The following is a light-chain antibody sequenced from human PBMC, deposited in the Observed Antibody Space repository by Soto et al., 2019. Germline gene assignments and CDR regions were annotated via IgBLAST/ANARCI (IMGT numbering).Light chain of an antibody. Sequence: EIVLTQSPATLSLSPGERATLSSRASQSVSSFLAWYQQKPGQAPRLLIYDASNRATGIPARFSGSGSGTDFTLTISSLEPEDFAVYYCQQRSNSIFTFGPGTKVDIK. CDR1: QSVSSF. J-gene: IGKJ3*01. CDR2: DAS. CDR3: QQRSNSIFT. V-gene: IGKV3-11*01.